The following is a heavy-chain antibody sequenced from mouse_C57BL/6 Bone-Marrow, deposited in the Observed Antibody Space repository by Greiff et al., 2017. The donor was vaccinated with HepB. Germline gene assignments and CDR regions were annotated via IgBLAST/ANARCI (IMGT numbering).Heavy chain of an antibody. Sequence: EVQLQESGAELVKPGASVKLSCTASGFNIKDYYMHWVKQRTEQGLEWIGRIEPEDGETKYAPKFQGKATITADTSSNTAYLQLSSLTSEDTAVYYCASPFITTVVATDYWGQGTTLTVSS. CDR3: ASPFITTVVATDY. CDR2: IEPEDGET. D-gene: IGHD1-1*01. J-gene: IGHJ2*01. CDR1: GFNIKDYY. V-gene: IGHV14-2*01.